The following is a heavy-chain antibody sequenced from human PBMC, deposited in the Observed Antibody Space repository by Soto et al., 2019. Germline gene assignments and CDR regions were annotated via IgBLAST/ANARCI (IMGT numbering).Heavy chain of an antibody. V-gene: IGHV6-1*01. J-gene: IGHJ5*02. Sequence: SQTLSLTCVISGDSVPSYSAAWNWIRQSPSGGLEWLGRTYYRSRFFSDYAESVKSRIIINPDTSKNQFSLQLKSVTPEDTAVYYCVRDRYSSSGWFDPWGQGTPVTVSS. D-gene: IGHD3-10*01. CDR3: VRDRYSSSGWFDP. CDR2: TYYRSRFFS. CDR1: GDSVPSYSAA.